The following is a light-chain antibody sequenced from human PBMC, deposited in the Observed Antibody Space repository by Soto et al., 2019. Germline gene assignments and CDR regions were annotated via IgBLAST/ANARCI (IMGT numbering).Light chain of an antibody. Sequence: DIQMTQSPSTLSASVGDRVTITCRASQSISTWLAWYQQKPGKAPKLLISDASSLKSGVPSRFSGSGSAKEFTLTISSLQPDDFATYYCQQYNSHSRTFGQVTKVEIK. CDR1: QSISTW. CDR3: QQYNSHSRT. V-gene: IGKV1-5*01. CDR2: DAS. J-gene: IGKJ1*01.